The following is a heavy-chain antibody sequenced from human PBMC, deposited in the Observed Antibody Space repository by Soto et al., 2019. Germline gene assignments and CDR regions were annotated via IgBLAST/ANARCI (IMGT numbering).Heavy chain of an antibody. CDR1: GHTLASYD. J-gene: IGHJ5*01. Sequence: VQLVQSGAEVREPGASVKVSCKASGHTLASYDINWVRQATGQGLEWMGWMTPDSGDTGYAQKFQGRVTMTWDTSITTAYMELSSLRSDDTAVYYCARDPFYGWFDSWGQGTLVTVSS. V-gene: IGHV1-8*01. D-gene: IGHD3-16*01. CDR3: ARDPFYGWFDS. CDR2: MTPDSGDT.